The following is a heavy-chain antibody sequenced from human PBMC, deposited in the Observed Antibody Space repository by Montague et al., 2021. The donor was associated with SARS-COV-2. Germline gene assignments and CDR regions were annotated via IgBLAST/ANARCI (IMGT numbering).Heavy chain of an antibody. D-gene: IGHD3-9*01. CDR3: AREWVYYDILSGYRNWFDP. Sequence: TLSLTCTVSGGSISSGSYYWSWIRQPAGKGLEWIGRIYTSGSTNYNPSLKSRVTISVDTSKNQFSLKLSSVTAADTAVYYCAREWVYYDILSGYRNWFDPWGQGTLVTVSS. J-gene: IGHJ5*02. V-gene: IGHV4-61*02. CDR1: GGSISSGSYY. CDR2: IYTSGST.